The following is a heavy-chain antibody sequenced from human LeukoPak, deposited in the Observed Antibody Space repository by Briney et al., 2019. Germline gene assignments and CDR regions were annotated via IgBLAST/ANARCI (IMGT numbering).Heavy chain of an antibody. D-gene: IGHD4-17*01. CDR2: ISGGGGST. CDR3: AKGGGEYGDYFNYYYYYYMDV. J-gene: IGHJ6*03. Sequence: GGSLRLSCAASRFTFSSYAMSWVRQAPGRGLEWVSTISGGGGSTYYSDSVKSRFTISRDNSKNTLYLQMNSLRAGDTAVYYCAKGGGEYGDYFNYYYYYYMDVWGKGTTVTVSS. CDR1: RFTFSSYA. V-gene: IGHV3-23*01.